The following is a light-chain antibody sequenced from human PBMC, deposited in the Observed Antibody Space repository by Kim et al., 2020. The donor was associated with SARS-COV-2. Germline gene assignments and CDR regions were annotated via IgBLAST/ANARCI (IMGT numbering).Light chain of an antibody. CDR1: QSINAY. CDR3: QQSHTAPVLT. V-gene: IGKV1-39*01. Sequence: DIQMTQSPSSLAASVGDRVTITCRASQSINAYLNWYQQKPGKAPKLLIYAASTLQTGVPSRFSGSGSGTDFTLTISSLQPEDFATYYCQQSHTAPVLTFGGGTKVDIK. J-gene: IGKJ4*01. CDR2: AAS.